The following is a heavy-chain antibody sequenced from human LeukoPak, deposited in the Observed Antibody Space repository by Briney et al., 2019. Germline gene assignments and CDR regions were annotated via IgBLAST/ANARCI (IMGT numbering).Heavy chain of an antibody. Sequence: PGGSLRLSCAASGFTFDDYAMHWVRQAPGKGLEWVSGISWNSGSIGYADSVKGRFTISRDYAKNSLYLQMNSLRAEDTALYYCAKDSYSGGSGSYPIVWYGMDVWGEGTTVTVFS. D-gene: IGHD3-10*01. J-gene: IGHJ6*04. CDR1: GFTFDDYA. CDR3: AKDSYSGGSGSYPIVWYGMDV. V-gene: IGHV3-9*01. CDR2: ISWNSGSI.